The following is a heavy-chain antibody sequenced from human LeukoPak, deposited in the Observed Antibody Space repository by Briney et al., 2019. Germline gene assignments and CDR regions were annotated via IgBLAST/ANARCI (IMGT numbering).Heavy chain of an antibody. CDR3: ARVEGNYYDSSGYLYYFDY. V-gene: IGHV7-4-1*02. J-gene: IGHJ4*02. CDR2: INTNTGNP. D-gene: IGHD3-22*01. CDR1: GYTFTTYA. Sequence: ASVKVSCKASGYTFTTYAMNWLRQAPGQGLEWMGWINTNTGNPTYVQGFTGRFVFSLDTSVSTAYLQISSLKAEDTAVYYCARVEGNYYDSSGYLYYFDYWGQGTLVTVSS.